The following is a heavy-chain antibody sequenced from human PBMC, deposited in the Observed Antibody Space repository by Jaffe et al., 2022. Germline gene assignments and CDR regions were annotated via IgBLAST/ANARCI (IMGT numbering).Heavy chain of an antibody. Sequence: QVQLQESGPGLVKPSETLSLTCAVSGYSISSGYYWGWIRQPPGKGLEWIGSIYHSGSTYYNPSLKSRVTISVDTSKNQFSLKLSSVTAADTAVYYCARHTIIAAADGFFDYWGQGTLVTVSS. CDR1: GYSISSGYY. CDR2: IYHSGST. CDR3: ARHTIIAAADGFFDY. J-gene: IGHJ4*02. V-gene: IGHV4-38-2*01. D-gene: IGHD6-13*01.